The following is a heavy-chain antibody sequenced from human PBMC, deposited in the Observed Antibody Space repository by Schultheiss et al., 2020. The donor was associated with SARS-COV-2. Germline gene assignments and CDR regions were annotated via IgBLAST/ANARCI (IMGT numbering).Heavy chain of an antibody. CDR3: ARSRYGTSSHNYYMDV. D-gene: IGHD6-6*01. CDR1: GFTFSSYG. V-gene: IGHV3-30*02. J-gene: IGHJ6*03. Sequence: GGSLRLSCAASGFTFSSYGMHWVRQAPGKGLEWVAFIRYDGSNKYYADPVKGRFTISRDNSKNTLHLQMNSLRAGDTAVYYCARSRYGTSSHNYYMDVWGKGTTVTVSS. CDR2: IRYDGSNK.